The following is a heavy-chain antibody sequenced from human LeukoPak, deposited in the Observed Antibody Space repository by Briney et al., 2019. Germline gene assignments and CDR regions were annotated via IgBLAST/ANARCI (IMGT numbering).Heavy chain of an antibody. Sequence: SGTLSLTCAVSGDSISSSNWWTWVRQPPGKGLEWIGEIYHSGNTNYNPSLKSRVTMSVDKSKYQFSLNLNSVTAADTAVYYCARNGGNSDFDYWGQGTLVTVSS. CDR1: GDSISSSNW. D-gene: IGHD4-23*01. CDR2: IYHSGNT. J-gene: IGHJ4*02. V-gene: IGHV4-4*02. CDR3: ARNGGNSDFDY.